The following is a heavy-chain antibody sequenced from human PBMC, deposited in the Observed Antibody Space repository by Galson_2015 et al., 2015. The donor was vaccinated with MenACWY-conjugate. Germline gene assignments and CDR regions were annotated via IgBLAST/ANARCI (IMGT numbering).Heavy chain of an antibody. V-gene: IGHV3-21*01. D-gene: IGHD6-19*01. CDR3: ARAKSVAVAGLDAFDI. CDR1: GFTFSSYS. CDR2: ISSSSSYI. J-gene: IGHJ3*02. Sequence: LRLSCAASGFTFSSYSMNWVRQAPGKGLEWVSSISSSSSYIYYADSVKGRFTISRDNAKNSLYLQMNGLRAEDTAVYYCARAKSVAVAGLDAFDIWGQGTMVTVSS.